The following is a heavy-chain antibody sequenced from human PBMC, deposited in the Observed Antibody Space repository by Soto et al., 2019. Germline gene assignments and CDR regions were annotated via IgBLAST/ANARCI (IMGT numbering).Heavy chain of an antibody. V-gene: IGHV4-59*01. CDR1: GGSISSYY. D-gene: IGHD7-27*01. CDR2: IYYSVST. J-gene: IGHJ4*02. CDR3: ARRWGTSFDF. Sequence: QVQLQESGPGLVKPSETLSLTCTVSGGSISSYYWSWIRQPPGKGLEWIGYIYYSVSTNYNPSLKIRVTISVDTSKNQFSLKVSSVTAADTAVYYCARRWGTSFDFWGQGTLVTVSS.